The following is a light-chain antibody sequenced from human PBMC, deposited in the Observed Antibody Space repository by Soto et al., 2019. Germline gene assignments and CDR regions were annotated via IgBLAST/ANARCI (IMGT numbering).Light chain of an antibody. V-gene: IGKV2-28*01. Sequence: DIVLTQSPLSLPVTPGEPASISCRSSESLLDSHGYNNVEWYLQKAGQSPQVLIYLGSNRASGVPDRISGSGSCTDFTLKISGVEADDVGVYYSMQALQSPWTFGQGTKVEIK. CDR1: ESLLDSHGYNN. J-gene: IGKJ1*01. CDR2: LGS. CDR3: MQALQSPWT.